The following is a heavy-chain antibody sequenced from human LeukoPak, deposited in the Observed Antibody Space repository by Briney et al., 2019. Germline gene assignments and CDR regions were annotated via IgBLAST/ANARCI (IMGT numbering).Heavy chain of an antibody. CDR3: ARVAEYYYGSGTLNDAFDI. CDR2: ISSNGGST. CDR1: GFTFSSYA. J-gene: IGHJ3*02. D-gene: IGHD3-10*01. V-gene: IGHV3-64*01. Sequence: GGSLRLSCAASGFTFSSYAMHWVRQAPGKGLEYVSAISSNGGSTYYANSVKGRFTISRDNSKNTLYLQMGSLRAEDMAVYYCARVAEYYYGSGTLNDAFDIWGQGTMVTVSS.